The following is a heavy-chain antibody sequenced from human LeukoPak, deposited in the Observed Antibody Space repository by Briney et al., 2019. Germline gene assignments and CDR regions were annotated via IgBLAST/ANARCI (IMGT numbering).Heavy chain of an antibody. CDR2: IKQDGSEK. CDR1: GFTFSSYW. CDR3: ARDRVWGSYRWYYFDY. V-gene: IGHV3-7*01. D-gene: IGHD3-16*02. Sequence: GGSLRLSCAASGFTFSSYWMSWVRQAPGKGLEWVVNIKQDGSEKYYVDSVKGRFTISRDNAKNSLYLQMNSLRAEDTAVYYCARDRVWGSYRWYYFDYWGQGTLVTVSS. J-gene: IGHJ4*02.